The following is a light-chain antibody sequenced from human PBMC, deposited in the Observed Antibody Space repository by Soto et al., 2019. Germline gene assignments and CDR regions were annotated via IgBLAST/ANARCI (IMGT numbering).Light chain of an antibody. CDR3: CSYAGSSTYV. CDR1: NSDVGTYNL. CDR2: EDD. J-gene: IGLJ1*01. V-gene: IGLV2-23*01. Sequence: QSALTQPASVSGSPGQSITISCTGTNSDVGTYNLVSWYQQRPGKAPTLMIFEDDQRPSGVSFRFSGSKSGNTASLTISGLQAEDEAAYYCCSYAGSSTYVFGTGTKVTVL.